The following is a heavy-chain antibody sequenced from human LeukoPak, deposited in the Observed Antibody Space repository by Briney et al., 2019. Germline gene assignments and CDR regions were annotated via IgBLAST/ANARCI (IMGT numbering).Heavy chain of an antibody. J-gene: IGHJ3*02. CDR3: ARDHMDPRLGAFDM. CDR2: IYSGGST. V-gene: IGHV3-66*01. Sequence: GGSLRLSCAASGFTVSSNYMSWVRQAPGKGLEWVSVIYSGGSTYYADSVKGRFTISRDNSKNTLYLQMNSLRAEDTAVYYCARDHMDPRLGAFDMWGQGTMVTVSS. CDR1: GFTVSSNY. D-gene: IGHD1-26*01.